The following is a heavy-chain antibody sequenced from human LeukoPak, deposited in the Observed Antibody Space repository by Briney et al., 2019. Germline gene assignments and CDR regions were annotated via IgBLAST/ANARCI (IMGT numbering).Heavy chain of an antibody. Sequence: GGSLRLSCAASGFTFSSYAMSWVRQAPGKGLEWVSAISGSGGSTYYADSVKGRFTISRDNSKNTLYLQVNTLRAEDTAVYYCAKFSLGALLDYWGQGTLVTVSS. CDR2: ISGSGGST. V-gene: IGHV3-23*01. D-gene: IGHD3-16*01. CDR3: AKFSLGALLDY. J-gene: IGHJ4*02. CDR1: GFTFSSYA.